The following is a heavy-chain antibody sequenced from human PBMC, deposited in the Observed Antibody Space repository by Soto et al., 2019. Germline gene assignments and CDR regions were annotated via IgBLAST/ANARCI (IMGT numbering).Heavy chain of an antibody. J-gene: IGHJ6*02. CDR3: AKGEQQLVSYYYYYGMDV. CDR2: ISYDGSNK. Sequence: GGSLRLSCAASGFTFSSYGMHWVRQAPGKGLEWVAVISYDGSNKYYADSVKGRFTISRDNSKNTLYLQMNSLRAEDTAVYYCAKGEQQLVSYYYYYGMDVWDQGTTVTVSS. V-gene: IGHV3-30*18. CDR1: GFTFSSYG. D-gene: IGHD6-13*01.